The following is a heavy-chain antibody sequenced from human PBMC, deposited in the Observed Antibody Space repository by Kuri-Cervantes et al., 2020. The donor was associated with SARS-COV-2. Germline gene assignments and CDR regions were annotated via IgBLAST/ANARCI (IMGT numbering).Heavy chain of an antibody. V-gene: IGHV1-58*01. CDR3: AAAGFGGYYYYGMDV. J-gene: IGHJ6*02. D-gene: IGHD3-16*01. CDR1: GFTFTSSA. Sequence: AVKVSCKASGFTFTSSAVQWGRQARGQRLEWIGGNVVGSGNTNYAQKFQERVTITRDMSTSTAYMELSSLRSEDTAEYCCAAAGFGGYYYYGMDVWGQGTTVTVSS. CDR2: NVVGSGNT.